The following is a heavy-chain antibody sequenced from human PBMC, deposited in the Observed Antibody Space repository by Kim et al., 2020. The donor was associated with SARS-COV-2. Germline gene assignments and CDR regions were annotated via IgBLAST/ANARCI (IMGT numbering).Heavy chain of an antibody. CDR3: AKDHPSSGWPAFDS. J-gene: IGHJ4*02. V-gene: IGHV3-23*01. CDR1: GFTFTSRA. D-gene: IGHD6-19*01. Sequence: GGSLRLSCAASGFTFTSRAMSWVRQAPGKGPEWVASINNGGNAYYADSVKGRFTVYRDITRDTLYLQMNNLRAEDTALYYCAKDHPSSGWPAFDSWGLGT. CDR2: INNGGNA.